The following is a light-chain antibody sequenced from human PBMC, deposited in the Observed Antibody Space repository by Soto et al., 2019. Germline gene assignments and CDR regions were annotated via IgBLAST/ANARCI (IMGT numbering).Light chain of an antibody. V-gene: IGLV2-14*01. Sequence: QSVLTQPASVSGSPGQSITISCTGTSSVVGGYNYVSWYQQHPGKAPKLMIYDVSNRPSGVSNRFSGSKSGNTASLTISGLQAEDEADYYCSSYTSSSPVVFGGGTKLTVL. CDR3: SSYTSSSPVV. CDR1: SSVVGGYNY. CDR2: DVS. J-gene: IGLJ2*01.